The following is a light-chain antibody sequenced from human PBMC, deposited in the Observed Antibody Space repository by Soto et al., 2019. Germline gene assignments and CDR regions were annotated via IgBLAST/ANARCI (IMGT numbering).Light chain of an antibody. V-gene: IGKV3-20*01. CDR2: DAS. CDR1: QSVGRNY. J-gene: IGKJ4*01. Sequence: IVLTQSPGTLSVSPGERATLSCRASQSVGRNYLAWYQQKPGQAPRLLIYDASSRATCIPDRFRGSGSGTDFTLTISRLESEDFAVYYCQQYASSPLTFGGGTKVETK. CDR3: QQYASSPLT.